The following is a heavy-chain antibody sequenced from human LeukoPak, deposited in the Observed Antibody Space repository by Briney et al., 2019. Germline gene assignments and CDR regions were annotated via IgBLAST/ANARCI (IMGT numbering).Heavy chain of an antibody. CDR1: GFTFSSYS. CDR2: ISSSSSTI. D-gene: IGHD3-3*01. V-gene: IGHV3-48*01. J-gene: IGHJ5*02. Sequence: PGGSLRLSCAASGFTFSSYSMNWVRQAPGKGLEWVSYISSSSSTIYYADSVKGRFTISRDNAKNSLYLQMNSLRAEDTAVYYCARDWTYDFWSAFDPWGQGTLVTVSS. CDR3: ARDWTYDFWSAFDP.